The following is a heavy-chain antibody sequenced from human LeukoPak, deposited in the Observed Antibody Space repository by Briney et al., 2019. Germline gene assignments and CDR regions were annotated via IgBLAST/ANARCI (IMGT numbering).Heavy chain of an antibody. CDR3: ARDHVSGWQCDY. V-gene: IGHV3-21*01. CDR2: ISSSSSYI. CDR1: GFTFSSYS. D-gene: IGHD6-19*01. J-gene: IGHJ4*02. Sequence: TGGSLRLSCAASGFTFSSYSMNWVRQAPGKGLEWVSSISSSSSYIYYADSVKGRFTISRDNAKNSLYLQMNSLRAEDTAVYYCARDHVSGWQCDYWGQGTLVTVSS.